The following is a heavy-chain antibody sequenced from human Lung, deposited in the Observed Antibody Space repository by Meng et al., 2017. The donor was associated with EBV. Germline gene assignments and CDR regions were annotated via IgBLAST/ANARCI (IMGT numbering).Heavy chain of an antibody. CDR1: GGSVSSGGYY. Sequence: QVKLHESGPGLVKPSKTLSLTCTVSGGSVSSGGYYWTWIRQHPGKGLEWFGHIYYSGSTFYNPSLKRRVIISIDTSKNQFSLNLRSVTAADTAVYYCARVSSGWDYFDYWGQGTLVTVSS. J-gene: IGHJ4*02. CDR2: IYYSGST. CDR3: ARVSSGWDYFDY. V-gene: IGHV4-31*03. D-gene: IGHD6-19*01.